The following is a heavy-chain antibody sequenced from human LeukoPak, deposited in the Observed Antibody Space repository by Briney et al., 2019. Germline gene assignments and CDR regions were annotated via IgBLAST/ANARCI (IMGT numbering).Heavy chain of an antibody. V-gene: IGHV3-30-3*01. Sequence: PGRSLRLSCAASGFTFSSYAMHWVRQAPGKGLEWVAVISYDGSNKYYADSVKGRFTISRDNSKNTLYPQTNSLRAEDTAVYYCASLTPEYSRAPPIGYWGQGTLVTVSS. CDR3: ASLTPEYSRAPPIGY. CDR1: GFTFSSYA. CDR2: ISYDGSNK. D-gene: IGHD6-6*01. J-gene: IGHJ4*02.